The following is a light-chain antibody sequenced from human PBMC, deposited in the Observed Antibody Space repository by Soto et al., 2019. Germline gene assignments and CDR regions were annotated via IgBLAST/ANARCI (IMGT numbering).Light chain of an antibody. CDR3: QQRTSWPLT. V-gene: IGKV3-11*01. Sequence: EVILTQSPVTLSLSPGKRATLSCRTSQSVSSHLAWYQQKPGQAPRLLIYDASNRATGIPARFSGSGSGTDFTLTINSLEPEDFAVYYCQQRTSWPLTFGGGTKVEI. CDR1: QSVSSH. J-gene: IGKJ4*01. CDR2: DAS.